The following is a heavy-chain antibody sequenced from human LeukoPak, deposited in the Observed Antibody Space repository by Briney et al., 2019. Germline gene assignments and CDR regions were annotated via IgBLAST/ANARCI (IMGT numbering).Heavy chain of an antibody. CDR1: GGSISSSSYY. J-gene: IGHJ4*02. CDR3: ARVSSGVYFDY. D-gene: IGHD2-15*01. Sequence: PSETLSLTCTVSGGSISSSSYYWSWIRQPPGKGLELIGYIYYSGSTNYNPSLKSRVTISVDTSKNQFSLKLSSVTAADTAVYYCARVSSGVYFDYWGQGTLVTVSS. CDR2: IYYSGST. V-gene: IGHV4-61*01.